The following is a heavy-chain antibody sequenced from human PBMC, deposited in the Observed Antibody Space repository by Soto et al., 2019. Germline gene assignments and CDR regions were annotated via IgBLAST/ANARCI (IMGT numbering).Heavy chain of an antibody. CDR3: ARGNTSGWYVPFDY. CDR1: GYTFTGYY. CDR2: INPNSGGT. D-gene: IGHD6-19*01. V-gene: IGHV1-2*04. J-gene: IGHJ4*02. Sequence: XSVKVSCKASGYTFTGYYMHWVRQAPGQGLEWMGWINPNSGGTNYAQKFQGWVTMTRDTSISTAYMELSRLRSDDTAMYYCARGNTSGWYVPFDYWGQGTLVTVSS.